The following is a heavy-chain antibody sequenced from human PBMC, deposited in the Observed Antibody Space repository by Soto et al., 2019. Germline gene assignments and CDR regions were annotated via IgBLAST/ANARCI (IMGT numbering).Heavy chain of an antibody. Sequence: GGSLRLSCAASGFTVSGIYMNWVRQAPGKGLEWVSGIYSGGSTYFADSVKGRFTISRDNSKNTLYLQMTSLTAEDTAVYYCARVAGRVAYTGPNDAFDIWGQGTMVTV. V-gene: IGHV3-53*01. CDR3: ARVAGRVAYTGPNDAFDI. J-gene: IGHJ3*02. CDR2: IYSGGST. D-gene: IGHD6-13*01. CDR1: GFTVSGIY.